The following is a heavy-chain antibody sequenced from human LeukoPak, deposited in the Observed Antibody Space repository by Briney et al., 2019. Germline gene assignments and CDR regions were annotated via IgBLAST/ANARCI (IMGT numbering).Heavy chain of an antibody. CDR1: GFTFSSYW. CDR3: AKGSWELPCCFDY. CDR2: IKQDGSEK. V-gene: IGHV3-7*03. Sequence: GGSLRLSCAASGFTFSSYWMSWVRQAPGKGLEWVANIKQDGSEKYYVDSVKGRFTISRDNAKNSLYLQMNSLRAEDTAVYYCAKGSWELPCCFDYWGQGTLVTVSS. D-gene: IGHD1-26*01. J-gene: IGHJ4*02.